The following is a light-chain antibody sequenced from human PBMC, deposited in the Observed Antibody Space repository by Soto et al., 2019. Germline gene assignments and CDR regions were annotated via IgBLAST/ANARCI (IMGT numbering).Light chain of an antibody. CDR2: DAA. CDR1: QNISNS. V-gene: IGKV1-33*01. CDR3: QQYDNLPLT. Sequence: DIQMTQSPSSLSPSIGDRVTITCQASQNISNSLNWYQQQPGKAPKLLIYDAANLETGVPSRFRGSGSGTDFTFTISSLQPEDIATYYCQQYDNLPLTFGGGTKVEIK. J-gene: IGKJ4*01.